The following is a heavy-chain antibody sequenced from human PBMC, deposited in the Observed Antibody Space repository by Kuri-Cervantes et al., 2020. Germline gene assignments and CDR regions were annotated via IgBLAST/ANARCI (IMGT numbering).Heavy chain of an antibody. J-gene: IGHJ1*01. D-gene: IGHD2-15*01. CDR2: IYYSGST. Sequence: SETLSLTCTVSGGSISSGGYYWSWIRQHPGKGLEWIGYIYYSGSTYYNPSLKSRVTISVDTSKNQFSLKLSSVTAADTAVYYCARLIRYCSGGSCYITDGYFQHWGQGTLVTVSS. CDR1: GGSISSGGYY. V-gene: IGHV4-31*03. CDR3: ARLIRYCSGGSCYITDGYFQH.